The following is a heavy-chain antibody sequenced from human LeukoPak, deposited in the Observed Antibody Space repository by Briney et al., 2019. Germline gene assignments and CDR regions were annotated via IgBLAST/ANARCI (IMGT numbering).Heavy chain of an antibody. D-gene: IGHD3-3*01. J-gene: IGHJ4*02. CDR3: ARDRPTGASRLFVVQ. Sequence: GGSLRLSCAASGFTFSSYSMTWVRQAPGKGLEWVSSMSSGGRYIYYADSVRGRFTISRYNAKNSLYLLMNSLRVEDTAVYYCARDRPTGASRLFVVQWGQGTLVTVSS. V-gene: IGHV3-21*01. CDR1: GFTFSSYS. CDR2: MSSGGRYI.